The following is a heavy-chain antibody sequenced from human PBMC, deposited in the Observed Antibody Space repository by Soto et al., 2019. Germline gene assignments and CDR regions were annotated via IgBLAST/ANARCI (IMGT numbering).Heavy chain of an antibody. J-gene: IGHJ4*02. Sequence: EVQLVESGGGLVQPGGSLRLSCAASGFTFNTYSMNWVRQAPGKGLEWVSYISSSSNTIYYADSVKGRFTISRDNAQNSLYLQMNSLRDEDTAIYYCARSTPPSYWGQGTLATVSS. CDR2: ISSSSNTI. CDR3: ARSTPPSY. V-gene: IGHV3-48*02. CDR1: GFTFNTYS.